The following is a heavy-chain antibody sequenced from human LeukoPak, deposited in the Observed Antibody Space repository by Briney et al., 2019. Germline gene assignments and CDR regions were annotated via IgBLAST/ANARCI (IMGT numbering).Heavy chain of an antibody. J-gene: IGHJ6*03. V-gene: IGHV3-21*01. CDR2: ISSSSSYI. Sequence: GGSLRLSCAASGFTFSSYSMNWVRQAPGKGLEWVSSISSSSSYIYYADSVKGRFTISRDNAKNSLYLQMNSLRAEDTAVYYCAGEGQLPAAKLYYYYYMDVWGKGTTVTVSS. CDR1: GFTFSSYS. D-gene: IGHD2-2*01. CDR3: AGEGQLPAAKLYYYYYMDV.